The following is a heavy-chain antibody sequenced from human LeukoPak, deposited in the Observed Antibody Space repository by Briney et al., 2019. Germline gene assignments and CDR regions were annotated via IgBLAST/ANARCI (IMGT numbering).Heavy chain of an antibody. CDR3: TRGSIAYYYMDV. Sequence: SETLSLTCIVSGDSINNDTYYWNWIRQPAGKGLEWIGKIYYSGSTNYNPSLKSRVTISVDTSKNQFSLKLSSVTAADTAVYYCTRGSIAYYYMDVWGKGTTVTISS. CDR2: IYYSGST. V-gene: IGHV4-61*10. CDR1: GDSINNDTYY. J-gene: IGHJ6*03. D-gene: IGHD3-22*01.